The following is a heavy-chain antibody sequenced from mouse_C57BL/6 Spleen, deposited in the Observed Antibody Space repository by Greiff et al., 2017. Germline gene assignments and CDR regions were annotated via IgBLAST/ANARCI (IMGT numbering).Heavy chain of an antibody. J-gene: IGHJ1*03. CDR2: IDPNSGGT. V-gene: IGHV1-72*01. CDR3: ARGTLGCYFDV. Sequence: QVHVKQPGAELVKPGASVKLSCKASGYTFTSYWMHWVKQRPGRGLEWIGRIDPNSGGTKYNEKFKSKATLTVDKPSSTAYMQLSSVTSEDSAVYCCARGTLGCYFDVWGTGTTVTVSS. D-gene: IGHD3-3*01. CDR1: GYTFTSYW.